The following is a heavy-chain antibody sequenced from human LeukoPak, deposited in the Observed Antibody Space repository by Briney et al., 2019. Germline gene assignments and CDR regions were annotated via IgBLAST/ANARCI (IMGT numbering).Heavy chain of an antibody. V-gene: IGHV1-69*04. Sequence: GASVKVSCKASGGTFSSYAISWVRQAPGQGLEWMGRIIPIFGIANYAQKFQGRVTITADKSTSTAYMELSSLRSEDTAVYYCARDLIGGMVGATDDAFDIWGQGTMVTVSS. CDR2: IIPIFGIA. D-gene: IGHD1-26*01. CDR3: ARDLIGGMVGATDDAFDI. J-gene: IGHJ3*02. CDR1: GGTFSSYA.